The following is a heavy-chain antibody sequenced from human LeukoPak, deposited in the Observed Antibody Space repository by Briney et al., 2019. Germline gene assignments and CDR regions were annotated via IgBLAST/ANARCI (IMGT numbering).Heavy chain of an antibody. V-gene: IGHV4-59*08. Sequence: SETLSLTCTVSGGSISSYYWTWIRQPPGKEPEWIGYIYKSGSTNYNPSLQSRVSMSVDTSNNQISLKLNSVTAADTAVYYCARRATTGPPYYLDYWGQGTLVTVSS. CDR3: ARRATTGPPYYLDY. CDR2: IYKSGST. CDR1: GGSISSYY. D-gene: IGHD1-26*01. J-gene: IGHJ4*02.